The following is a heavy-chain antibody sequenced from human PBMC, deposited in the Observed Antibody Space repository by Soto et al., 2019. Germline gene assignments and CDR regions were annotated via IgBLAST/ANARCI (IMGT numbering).Heavy chain of an antibody. CDR2: IYYSGST. D-gene: IGHD3-22*01. CDR1: GGSISSYY. J-gene: IGHJ4*02. V-gene: IGHV4-59*01. CDR3: AQLIYYYDSSGYPHGFFDY. Sequence: PSETLSLTCTVSGGSISSYYWSWIRQPPGKGLEWIGYIYYSGSTNYNPSLKSRVTISVDTSKNQFSLKLSSVTAADTAVYYCAQLIYYYDSSGYPHGFFDYWGQGTPVTVSS.